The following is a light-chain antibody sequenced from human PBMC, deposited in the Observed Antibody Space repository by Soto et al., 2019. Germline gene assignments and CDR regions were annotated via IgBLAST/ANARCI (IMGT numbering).Light chain of an antibody. CDR1: SGSIASNC. V-gene: IGLV6-57*01. Sequence: NFMLTQPHSVSESPGKTVTISFTRSSGSIASNCVQWYQQRPGSSPTTVIYEDNQRPSGVPDRFSGSIDSSSNSASLTISGLKTEDEDDYYGQSYDSSNQVFGGGTKLTVL. CDR3: QSYDSSNQV. CDR2: EDN. J-gene: IGLJ2*01.